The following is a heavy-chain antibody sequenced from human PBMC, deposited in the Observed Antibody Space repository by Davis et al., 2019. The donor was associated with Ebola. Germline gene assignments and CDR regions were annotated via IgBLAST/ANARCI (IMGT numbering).Heavy chain of an antibody. V-gene: IGHV3-7*04. CDR3: AKEDTAMVTYYYYYYGMDV. D-gene: IGHD5-18*01. J-gene: IGHJ6*02. Sequence: GESLKISCAASGFSFSSYWMSWVRQAPGKGLEWVANIKQDGSEKYYVDSVEGRFTISRDNSKNTLYLQMSSLRAEDTAVYYCAKEDTAMVTYYYYYYGMDVWGQGTTVTVSS. CDR2: IKQDGSEK. CDR1: GFSFSSYW.